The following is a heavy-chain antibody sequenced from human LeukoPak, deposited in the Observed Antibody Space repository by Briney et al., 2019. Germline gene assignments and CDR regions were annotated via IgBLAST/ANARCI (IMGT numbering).Heavy chain of an antibody. J-gene: IGHJ4*02. Sequence: ASVKVSCKASGYTFTGYYMHWVRQAPGQGLEWMGWINPNSGGTNYAQKLQGRVTMTRDTSISTVYMELRRLRSDDTAVYYCARESDSSGYGLGYWGQGTLVTVSS. CDR1: GYTFTGYY. CDR3: ARESDSSGYGLGY. CDR2: INPNSGGT. V-gene: IGHV1-2*02. D-gene: IGHD3-22*01.